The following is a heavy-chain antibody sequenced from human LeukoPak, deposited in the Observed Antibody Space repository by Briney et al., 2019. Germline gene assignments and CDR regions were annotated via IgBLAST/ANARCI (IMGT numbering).Heavy chain of an antibody. V-gene: IGHV4-59*01. CDR2: IYYSGST. D-gene: IGHD3-22*01. CDR1: GGSISSYY. Sequence: PSETLSLTCTVSGGSISSYYWGWIRQPPGKGLEWIWYIYYSGSTNYNPSLKSRVTISVDTSKNQFSLKLSSVTAADTAVYYCAREDSSGYPYWGQGTLVTVSS. CDR3: AREDSSGYPY. J-gene: IGHJ4*02.